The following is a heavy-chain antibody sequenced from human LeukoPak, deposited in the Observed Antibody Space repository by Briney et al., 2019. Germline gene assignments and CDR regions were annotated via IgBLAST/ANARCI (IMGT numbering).Heavy chain of an antibody. CDR2: INQAGSEK. CDR3: ARFPWARFDY. J-gene: IGHJ4*02. CDR1: GFTFSGYW. V-gene: IGHV3-7*03. Sequence: GGSLRLSCAASGFTFSGYWMSWVRQAPGKGLEWVANINQAGSEKYYVDSVKGRFTISRDNARNSLYLQMNSLRAEDTAVYYCARFPWARFDYWGQGPLVPVPS.